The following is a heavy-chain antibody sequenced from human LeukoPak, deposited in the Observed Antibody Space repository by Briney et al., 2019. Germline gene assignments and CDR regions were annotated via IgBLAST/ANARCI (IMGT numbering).Heavy chain of an antibody. J-gene: IGHJ4*02. CDR2: INPNSGDT. CDR3: AIGYDSSGYYFDY. V-gene: IGHV1-2*02. Sequence: ASVKVSCKASGYTFTGYYMHWVRQAPGQGLEWMGWINPNSGDTNYAQKFQGRVTMTRDTSISTAYMELSRLRSDDTAVYYCAIGYDSSGYYFDYWGQGTLVTVSS. CDR1: GYTFTGYY. D-gene: IGHD3-22*01.